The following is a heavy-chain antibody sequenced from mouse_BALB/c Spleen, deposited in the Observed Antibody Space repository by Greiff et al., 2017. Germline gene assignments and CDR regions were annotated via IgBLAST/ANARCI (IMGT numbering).Heavy chain of an antibody. D-gene: IGHD1-1*01. CDR2: ILPGSGST. CDR1: GYTFSSYW. V-gene: IGHV1-9*01. Sequence: VQLQQSGAELMKPGASVKISCKATGYTFSSYWIEWVKQRPGHGLEWIGEILPGSGSTNYNEKFKGKATFTADTSSNTAYMQLSSLTSEDSAVYYCAREGVITTVVGGAYWGQGTLVTVSA. J-gene: IGHJ3*01. CDR3: AREGVITTVVGGAY.